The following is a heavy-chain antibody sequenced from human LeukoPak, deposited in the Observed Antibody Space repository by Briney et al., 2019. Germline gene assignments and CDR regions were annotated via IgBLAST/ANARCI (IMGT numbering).Heavy chain of an antibody. CDR3: AREYTANDAFDI. Sequence: PGGSLRLSCAASGFTFDDYAMHWVRQAPGKGLEWVSGISWNSGSIGYADSVKGRFTISRDNAKNSLYLQMNSLRAEDTAVYYCAREYTANDAFDIWGQGTMVTVSS. CDR2: ISWNSGSI. CDR1: GFTFDDYA. D-gene: IGHD1-14*01. V-gene: IGHV3-9*01. J-gene: IGHJ3*02.